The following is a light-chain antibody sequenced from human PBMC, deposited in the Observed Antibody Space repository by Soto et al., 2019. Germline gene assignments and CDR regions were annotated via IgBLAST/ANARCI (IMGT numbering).Light chain of an antibody. V-gene: IGKV3-20*01. CDR1: QTVSSNY. CDR3: QQYGSSYI. J-gene: IGKJ2*01. Sequence: ETVLTQSPGTLSLSPEERATLSCRASQTVSSNYLAWYQQKPGQAPRLLIYTASSRATGIPDRFSGSGSGTDFTLTISRLEPEDFAVYYCQQYGSSYIFGQGTKLEIK. CDR2: TAS.